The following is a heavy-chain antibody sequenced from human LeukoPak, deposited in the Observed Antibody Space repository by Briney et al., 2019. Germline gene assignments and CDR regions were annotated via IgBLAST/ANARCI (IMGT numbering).Heavy chain of an antibody. Sequence: SETLSLTCTVSGGSISSYYWSWIRQPAGKGLEWIGRIYTSGSTNYNPSLKSRVTMSVDTSKNQFSLKLSSVTAADTAVYYCARHGLLWFRELSPIDYWGQGTLVTVSS. J-gene: IGHJ4*02. CDR2: IYTSGST. CDR1: GGSISSYY. CDR3: ARHGLLWFRELSPIDY. V-gene: IGHV4-4*07. D-gene: IGHD3-10*01.